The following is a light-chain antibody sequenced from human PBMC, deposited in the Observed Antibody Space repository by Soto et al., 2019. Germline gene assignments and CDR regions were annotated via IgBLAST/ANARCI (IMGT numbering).Light chain of an antibody. Sequence: IVMAQYRAELPGARGESATRWCRASQSLSSSYLAWYQQKPGQAPRLLIYGASSRATGIPDRFSGSGSGTDFTLTISSLEPEDFAVYYCQQYGSSSITFGQGTRLEIK. CDR2: GAS. J-gene: IGKJ5*01. CDR3: QQYGSSSIT. V-gene: IGKV3-20*01. CDR1: QSLSSSY.